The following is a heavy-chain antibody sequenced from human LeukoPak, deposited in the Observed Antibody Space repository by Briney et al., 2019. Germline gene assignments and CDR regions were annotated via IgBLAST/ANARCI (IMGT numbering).Heavy chain of an antibody. CDR2: IYPDDSDT. V-gene: IGHV5-51*01. J-gene: IGHJ4*02. CDR1: GYRFNAYW. Sequence: GESLKISCKGSGYRFNAYWIAWVRQMPGKGLEWMGIIYPDDSDTRYSPSFQGQVTISADKSVRTAYLQWSSLKASDTAMYYCARQFGGNSEFDYWGQGTLVTVSS. CDR3: ARQFGGNSEFDY. D-gene: IGHD4-23*01.